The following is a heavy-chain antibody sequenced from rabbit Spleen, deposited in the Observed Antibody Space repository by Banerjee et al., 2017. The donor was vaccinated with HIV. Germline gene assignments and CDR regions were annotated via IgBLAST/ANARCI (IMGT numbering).Heavy chain of an antibody. CDR1: GLDLSDSYR. J-gene: IGHJ4*01. CDR2: INTWSGRP. CDR3: ARDLAGVIGWNFDL. Sequence: QSLEESGGGLAKPGASLTLTCKASGLDLSDSYRICWVRQAPGKGLKWIACINTWSGRPVYASWAKGRFTMSKTSSTTVTLQMTSLTAADTATYFCARDLAGVIGWNFDLWGPGTLVTVS. D-gene: IGHD4-1*01. V-gene: IGHV1S40*01.